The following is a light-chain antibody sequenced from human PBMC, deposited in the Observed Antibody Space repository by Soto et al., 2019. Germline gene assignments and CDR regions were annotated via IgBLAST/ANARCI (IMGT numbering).Light chain of an antibody. CDR1: SSNIGSNY. Sequence: QSVLAQPPSASGTPGQRVTISCSGSSSNIGSNYVYWYQQLPGTAPKLLIYRNNQRPSGVPARFSGSKSGTSASLAISGLRSEDEDDYYCAAWDDSLSGAVFGGGPQLTVL. CDR2: RNN. J-gene: IGLJ7*01. CDR3: AAWDDSLSGAV. V-gene: IGLV1-47*01.